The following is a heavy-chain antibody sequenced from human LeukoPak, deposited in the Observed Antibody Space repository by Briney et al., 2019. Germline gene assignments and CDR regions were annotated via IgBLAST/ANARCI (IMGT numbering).Heavy chain of an antibody. CDR3: ARRVDYGGNSRAFDI. J-gene: IGHJ3*02. CDR2: IYPGDSDT. CDR1: GYSFTSYW. V-gene: IGHV5-51*01. D-gene: IGHD4-23*01. Sequence: GESLKISCKGSGYSFTSYWIGWVRQMPGEGLEWMGIIYPGDSDTRYSPSFQGQVTISADKSISTAYLQWSSLKASDTAMYYCARRVDYGGNSRAFDIWGQGTMVTVSS.